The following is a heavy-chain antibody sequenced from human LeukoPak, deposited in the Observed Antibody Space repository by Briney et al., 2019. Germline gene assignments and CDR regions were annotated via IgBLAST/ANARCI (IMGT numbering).Heavy chain of an antibody. CDR3: ARLEKYYYDSTFDI. Sequence: GGSLRLSCAASGFTVSSNYMSWVRQAPGKGLEWVSVIYSGGSTYYADSVKGRFTISRDNSKNSLYLQMNSLRAEDTAVYYCARLEKYYYDSTFDIWGQGTMVTVSS. CDR2: IYSGGST. D-gene: IGHD3-22*01. CDR1: GFTVSSNY. V-gene: IGHV3-66*04. J-gene: IGHJ3*02.